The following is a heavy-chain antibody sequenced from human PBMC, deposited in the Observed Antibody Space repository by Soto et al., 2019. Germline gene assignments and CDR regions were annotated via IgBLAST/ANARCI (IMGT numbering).Heavy chain of an antibody. J-gene: IGHJ5*02. V-gene: IGHV3-23*01. CDR2: ISGSGDST. D-gene: IGHD3-22*01. CDR3: ARYYFDTGGSSNWFDP. Sequence: GGSLRLSCAGSGFTFSSVAMTWVRQAPGKGLEWVSSISGSGDSTYYADSVKGRFTISRDNSKNTLYLQMNSLRAEDTAVYYCARYYFDTGGSSNWFDPWGQGTLVTVSS. CDR1: GFTFSSVA.